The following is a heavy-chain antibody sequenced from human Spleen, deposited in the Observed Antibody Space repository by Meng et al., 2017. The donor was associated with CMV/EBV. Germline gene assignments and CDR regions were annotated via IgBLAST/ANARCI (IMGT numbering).Heavy chain of an antibody. D-gene: IGHD3-22*01. Sequence: LTCSSYAMHWVRQAPGKGLEWVAVISYDGSNKYYADSVKGRFTISRDNSKNTLYLQMNSLRAEDTAVYYCAREALDYYDSSGLDWFDPWGQGTLVTVSS. CDR2: ISYDGSNK. V-gene: IGHV3-30*04. J-gene: IGHJ5*02. CDR1: LTCSSYA. CDR3: AREALDYYDSSGLDWFDP.